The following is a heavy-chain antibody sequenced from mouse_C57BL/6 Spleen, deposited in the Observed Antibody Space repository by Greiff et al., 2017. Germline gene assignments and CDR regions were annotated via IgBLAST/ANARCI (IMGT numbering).Heavy chain of an antibody. CDR3: ARGYYDGSSYGDAMDY. J-gene: IGHJ4*01. CDR2: IYPGDGDT. D-gene: IGHD1-1*01. Sequence: VQLQQSGAELVKPGASVKISCKASGYAFSSYWMNWVKQRPGQGLEWIGQIYPGDGDTNYNGKFKGKATLTADKSSSTAYMQLSSLTTEDSAVYFCARGYYDGSSYGDAMDYWGQGTSVTVSS. V-gene: IGHV1-80*01. CDR1: GYAFSSYW.